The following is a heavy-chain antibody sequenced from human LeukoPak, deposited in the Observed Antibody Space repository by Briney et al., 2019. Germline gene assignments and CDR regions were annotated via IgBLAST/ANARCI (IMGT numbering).Heavy chain of an antibody. J-gene: IGHJ5*02. V-gene: IGHV4-39*01. CDR1: GRSISTSSYY. D-gene: IGHD2-2*01. CDR3: ARSIVVVPAAISWFDP. CDR2: IYYTGST. Sequence: SQTLSPTCTVSGRSISTSSYYCGWIRQPPGKGLEWFGSIYYTGSTYYNPSLKSRVTISVDTSKNQYSLKLSSVTAADTAVYYCARSIVVVPAAISWFDPWGQGTLVTVSS.